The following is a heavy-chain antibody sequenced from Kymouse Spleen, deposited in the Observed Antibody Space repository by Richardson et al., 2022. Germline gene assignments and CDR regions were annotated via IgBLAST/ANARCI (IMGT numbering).Heavy chain of an antibody. V-gene: IGHV3-21*03. Sequence: EVQLVESGGGLVKPGGSLRLSCAASGFTFSSYSMNWVRQAPGKGLEWVSSISSSSSYIYYADSVKGRFTISRDNAKNSLYLQMNSLRAEDTAVYYCASGHSNYYYYYGMDVWGQGTTVTVSS. D-gene: IGHD4-11,IGHD4-11*01. CDR2: ISSSSSYI. CDR3: ASGHSNYYYYYGMDV. J-gene: IGHJ6*02. CDR1: GFTFSSYS.